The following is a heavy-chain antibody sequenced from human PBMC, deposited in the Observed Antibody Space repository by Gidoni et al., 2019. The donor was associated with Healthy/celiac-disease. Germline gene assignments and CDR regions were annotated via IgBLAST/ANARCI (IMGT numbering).Heavy chain of an antibody. Sequence: QVQLVESGGGVVQPGRSLRLSCAASGFTFSSYGMHWVRQAPGKGLEWVAVISYDGSNKYYADSVKGRFTISRDNSKNTLYLQRNSLRAEDTAVYYCARTTNGVWHFDYWGQGTLVTVSS. CDR2: ISYDGSNK. V-gene: IGHV3-30*03. CDR3: ARTTNGVWHFDY. D-gene: IGHD2-8*01. CDR1: GFTFSSYG. J-gene: IGHJ4*02.